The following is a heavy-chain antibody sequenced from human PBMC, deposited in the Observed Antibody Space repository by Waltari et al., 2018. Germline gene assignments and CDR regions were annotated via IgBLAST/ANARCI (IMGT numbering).Heavy chain of an antibody. V-gene: IGHV4-59*01. CDR1: GGSISSYY. CDR2: IYYRGST. J-gene: IGHJ4*02. CDR3: AREGRIKTYYYDSSGSGFDY. D-gene: IGHD3-22*01. Sequence: QVQLQESGPGLVKPSETLSLTCTVSGGSISSYYWSWIRQPPGKGLEWIGYIYYRGSTNHHPSLKSRVTRSVDTSKNQFSLKLSSVTAADTAVYYCAREGRIKTYYYDSSGSGFDYWGQGTLVTVSS.